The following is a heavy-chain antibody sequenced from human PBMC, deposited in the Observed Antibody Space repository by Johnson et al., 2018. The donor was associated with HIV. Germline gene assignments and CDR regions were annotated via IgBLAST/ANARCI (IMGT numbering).Heavy chain of an antibody. CDR2: ITWNSGSI. CDR3: AKEGVQGVITREDAFDI. D-gene: IGHD3-10*01. CDR1: GLTFDDFA. Sequence: VQLVESGGGLVQPGRPLRLSSAASGLTFDDFAMHWVRQAPGKGLEWVSGITWNSGSIAYADSVKVRFTISRDNAKNSLYLQMNSLRAEDTALYYCAKEGVQGVITREDAFDIWGQGTMVTVSS. J-gene: IGHJ3*02. V-gene: IGHV3-9*01.